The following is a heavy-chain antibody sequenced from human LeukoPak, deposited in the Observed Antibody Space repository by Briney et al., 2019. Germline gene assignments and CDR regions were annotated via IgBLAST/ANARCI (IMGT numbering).Heavy chain of an antibody. Sequence: SETLSLTCTVSGGSISNYYWSWIRQPPGKGLEWIGIIYHHGRTEYNPSLKSRVTISADTSKNQVSLKLSSVIAADTAVYFCARGLAGATSGAVYFDLWGRGTLVTVSS. CDR1: GGSISNYY. V-gene: IGHV4-59*01. J-gene: IGHJ2*01. CDR2: IYHHGRT. CDR3: ARGLAGATSGAVYFDL. D-gene: IGHD1-26*01.